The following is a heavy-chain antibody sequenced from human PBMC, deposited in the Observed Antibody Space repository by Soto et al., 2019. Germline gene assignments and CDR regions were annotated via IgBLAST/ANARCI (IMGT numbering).Heavy chain of an antibody. V-gene: IGHV4-61*01. CDR3: AIVDYGYYPWFDP. CDR2: IYYNGST. CDR1: GGSVSRGFYY. J-gene: IGHJ5*02. D-gene: IGHD4-17*01. Sequence: QVQLQESGPGLVEPSETLSLTCTVSGGSVSRGFYYWSWIRQPPGKALECVGFIYYNGSTNYNPSLKSRVTISSDTSKTQFSLQLSSVTASDTAVYYFAIVDYGYYPWFDPWGQGTLVTVSS.